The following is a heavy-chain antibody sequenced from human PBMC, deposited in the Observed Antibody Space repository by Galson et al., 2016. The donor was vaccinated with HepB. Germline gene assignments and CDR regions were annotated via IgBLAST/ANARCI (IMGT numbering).Heavy chain of an antibody. Sequence: TLSLTCTVSGGSLSTGGHYWAWIRQLPEKGLEWIGYIFHSGSAYYTPSLRGRVSMSVDTSENQFSLNLGSVTAADTAIYYCARMNVDTYPAFDYWGQGALVTVSS. CDR2: IFHSGSA. D-gene: IGHD5-18*01. CDR3: ARMNVDTYPAFDY. V-gene: IGHV4-31*03. J-gene: IGHJ4*02. CDR1: GGSLSTGGHY.